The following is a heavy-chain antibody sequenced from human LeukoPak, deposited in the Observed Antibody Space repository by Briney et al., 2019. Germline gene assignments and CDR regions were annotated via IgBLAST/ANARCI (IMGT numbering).Heavy chain of an antibody. CDR1: GFTFSSFW. D-gene: IGHD2-2*01. Sequence: GGSLRLSCAASGFTFSSFWMSWVRQAPGKGLEWVAKIKTDGSEKYYVDSVKGRFTISRDNAQNSLSLQMNSLRVEDTAVYYCARDGGYCSSTSCYRPFDYWGQGTLVTVSS. CDR3: ARDGGYCSSTSCYRPFDY. V-gene: IGHV3-7*01. J-gene: IGHJ4*02. CDR2: IKTDGSEK.